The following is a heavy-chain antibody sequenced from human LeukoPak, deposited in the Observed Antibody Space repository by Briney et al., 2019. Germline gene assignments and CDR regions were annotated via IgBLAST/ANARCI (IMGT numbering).Heavy chain of an antibody. D-gene: IGHD2-2*02. Sequence: GGSLRLSCAASGFTFSSYSMNWVRQAPGKGLEWVSSISSSSSYIYYADSVKGRFTISRDNAKNSLYLQMNSLRAEDTAVYYCAKGVVPAAIPPLFDYWGQGTLVTVSS. CDR2: ISSSSSYI. CDR1: GFTFSSYS. J-gene: IGHJ4*02. V-gene: IGHV3-21*01. CDR3: AKGVVPAAIPPLFDY.